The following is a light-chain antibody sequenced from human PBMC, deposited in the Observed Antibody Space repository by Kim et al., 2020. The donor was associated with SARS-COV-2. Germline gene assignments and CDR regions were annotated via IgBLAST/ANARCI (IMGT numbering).Light chain of an antibody. CDR3: QQYDNPPFT. CDR1: LVIRNY. CDR2: EAS. J-gene: IGKJ2*01. Sequence: STSVRDRVSSTGQAGLVIRNYLNGCQQKPGKAPKLLICEASSLGAGVPSRCSGSGAGSHFTFSISSLQPEDIATYYCQQYDNPPFTFGQGTKLEI. V-gene: IGKV1-33*01.